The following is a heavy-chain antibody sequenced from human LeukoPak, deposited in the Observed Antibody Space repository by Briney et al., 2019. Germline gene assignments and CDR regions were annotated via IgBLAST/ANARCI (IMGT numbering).Heavy chain of an antibody. V-gene: IGHV1-69*13. Sequence: ASVKVSCKASGGTFSSYAISWVRQAPGQGLEWIGGIIPIFGTANYAQKFQGRVTITADESTSTAYMELSSLRSEDTAVYYCALRWLRRFDPWGQGTLVTVSS. CDR3: ALRWLRRFDP. J-gene: IGHJ5*02. D-gene: IGHD4-17*01. CDR2: IIPIFGTA. CDR1: GGTFSSYA.